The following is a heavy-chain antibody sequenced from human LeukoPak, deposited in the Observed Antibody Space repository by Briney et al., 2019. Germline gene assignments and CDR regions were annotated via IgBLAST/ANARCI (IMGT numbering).Heavy chain of an antibody. V-gene: IGHV1-18*01. CDR3: ARQIYYDSSGYYPRIDY. J-gene: IGHJ4*02. D-gene: IGHD3-22*01. Sequence: SVTVSCMASGYTFTSYGISWVRQAPAQGLEGMGWISAYNGNTNYAQKLQGRVTMTTDTSTNTAYMELRSLGSDDTAVYYCARQIYYDSSGYYPRIDYWGQGTLVTVSS. CDR1: GYTFTSYG. CDR2: ISAYNGNT.